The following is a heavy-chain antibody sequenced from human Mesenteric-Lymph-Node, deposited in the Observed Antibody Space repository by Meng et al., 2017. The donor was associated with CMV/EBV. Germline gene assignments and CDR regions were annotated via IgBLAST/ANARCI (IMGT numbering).Heavy chain of an antibody. CDR1: GGSFIGYY. J-gene: IGHJ4*02. Sequence: LTCAVYGGSFIGYYWSWIRQPPGKGLEWIEEINHSGSTNYNPSLKSRVTISVDTSKNQFSLKLSSVTAADTAVYYCARGPGDTAMNYWGQGTLVTVSS. D-gene: IGHD5-18*01. CDR3: ARGPGDTAMNY. CDR2: INHSGST. V-gene: IGHV4-34*01.